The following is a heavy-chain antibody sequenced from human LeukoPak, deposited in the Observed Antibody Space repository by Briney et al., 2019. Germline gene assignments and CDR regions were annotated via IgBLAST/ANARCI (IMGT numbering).Heavy chain of an antibody. CDR2: INHSGST. CDR3: ARGFPSSSRWFDP. CDR1: GGSFSGYH. J-gene: IGHJ5*02. V-gene: IGHV4-34*01. Sequence: SETLSLTCGVHGGSFSGYHWSWIRLRPGKGLEWIGDINHSGSTRYNPSLKSRVTILVDTSNNQFSLKLHSVTAADTAVYYCARGFPSSSRWFDPWGQGTLVTVSS. D-gene: IGHD6-6*01.